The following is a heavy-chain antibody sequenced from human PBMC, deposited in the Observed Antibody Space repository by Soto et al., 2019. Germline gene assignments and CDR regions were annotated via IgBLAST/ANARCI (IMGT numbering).Heavy chain of an antibody. V-gene: IGHV5-51*01. Sequence: EVQVVQSAAEVTKPGKSLQISCKGSGYNFATYWIGSVRQMPGKGLEWMGIIWPGDSDTRYSPSFQRQVNMSVDKSINPASMQWSGVKHSGTGTCYCEQRDGYTQDYYVNLWGRGTPVTVS. J-gene: IGHJ2*01. CDR3: EQRDGYTQDYYVNL. CDR2: IWPGDSDT. CDR1: GYNFATYW. D-gene: IGHD5-12*01.